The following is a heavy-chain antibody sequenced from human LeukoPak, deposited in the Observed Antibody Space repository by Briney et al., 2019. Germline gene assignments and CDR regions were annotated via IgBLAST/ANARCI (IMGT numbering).Heavy chain of an antibody. V-gene: IGHV4-31*03. CDR1: GGSISSGGYY. CDR2: IDYTGST. J-gene: IGHJ3*02. Sequence: SQTLSLTCTLAGGSISSGGYYWSWIRQHPVKGLEWIGYIDYTGSTYYNPSLKSRVTISVDMSKRQFSLKLSSVTAADTDVYYCARGKLLRYFDWLSRTADAFDIWGQGTMVTVSS. CDR3: ARGKLLRYFDWLSRTADAFDI. D-gene: IGHD3-9*01.